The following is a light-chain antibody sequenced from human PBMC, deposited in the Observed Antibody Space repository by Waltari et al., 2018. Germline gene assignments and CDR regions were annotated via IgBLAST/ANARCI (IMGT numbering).Light chain of an antibody. CDR2: ETS. Sequence: ETVMTQSPASLSVSPGDRATLPCWASESVSTNLAWYQQKPGQPPRLLLYETSTRATGVSARFSGSGSATDFTLTISALQSEDFALYYCQQYKTWPYTFGQGTKLEIK. CDR3: QQYKTWPYT. CDR1: ESVSTN. J-gene: IGKJ2*01. V-gene: IGKV3D-15*01.